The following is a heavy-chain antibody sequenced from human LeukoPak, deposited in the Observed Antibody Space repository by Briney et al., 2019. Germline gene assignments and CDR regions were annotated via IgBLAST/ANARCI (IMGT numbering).Heavy chain of an antibody. CDR3: ARRLWRRDYYFDAFDF. J-gene: IGHJ3*01. Sequence: GESLKISCKGFGYSFTSYWIGWVRQMPGKGLEWMGIIYPGDSDTRYSPSFEGQFTISVDKTINTAYLQWSSLKPSDTAMYYCARRLWRRDYYFDAFDFWGQGTVVTVSS. D-gene: IGHD3-3*01. CDR2: IYPGDSDT. CDR1: GYSFTSYW. V-gene: IGHV5-51*01.